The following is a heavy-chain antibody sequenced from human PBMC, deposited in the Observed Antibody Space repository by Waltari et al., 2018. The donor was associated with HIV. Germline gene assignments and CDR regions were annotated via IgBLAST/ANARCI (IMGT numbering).Heavy chain of an antibody. D-gene: IGHD3-22*01. Sequence: CTFSGFSLSTSGVGVGWIRQPPGKALEWLALIYWDDDKRYSPSLKSRLTITKDTSKNQVVLTMTNMDPVDTATYYCAHRQRSHYDSSGYYRDHAFDIWGQGTMVTVSS. CDR1: GFSLSTSGVG. J-gene: IGHJ3*02. CDR3: AHRQRSHYDSSGYYRDHAFDI. CDR2: IYWDDDK. V-gene: IGHV2-5*02.